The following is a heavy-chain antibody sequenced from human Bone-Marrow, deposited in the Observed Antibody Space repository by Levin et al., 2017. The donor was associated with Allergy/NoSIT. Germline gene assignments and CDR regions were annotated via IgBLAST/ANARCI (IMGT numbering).Heavy chain of an antibody. V-gene: IGHV1-8*01. CDR3: TMGKTDYDFSGGYPNWFDP. J-gene: IGHJ5*02. CDR1: ESTFTSSD. Sequence: RAGGSLRLSCKPSESTFTSSDIHWVRQATGQGLEWMGWMNPNSGNSGYAQKFQGRVTMTRNTSISTAYMELSSLRSEDTAVYYCTMGKTDYDFSGGYPNWFDPWGQGTLVTVSS. D-gene: IGHD3-3*01. CDR2: MNPNSGNS.